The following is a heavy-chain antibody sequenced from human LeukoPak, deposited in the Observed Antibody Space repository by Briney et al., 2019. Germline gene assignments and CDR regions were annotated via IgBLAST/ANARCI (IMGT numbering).Heavy chain of an antibody. V-gene: IGHV4-59*01. CDR3: AWVHSSSWYSPFDY. Sequence: SETLSLTCTVSGDSISSYYWSWIRQPPGKGLEWIGYIYYSGSTNYNPSLKSRVTISVDTSKNQFSLKLSSVTAADTAVYYCAWVHSSSWYSPFDYWGQGTLVTVSS. CDR2: IYYSGST. D-gene: IGHD6-13*01. J-gene: IGHJ4*02. CDR1: GDSISSYY.